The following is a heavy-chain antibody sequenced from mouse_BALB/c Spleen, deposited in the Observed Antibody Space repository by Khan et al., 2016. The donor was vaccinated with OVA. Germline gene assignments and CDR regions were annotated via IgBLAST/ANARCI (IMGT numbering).Heavy chain of an antibody. D-gene: IGHD2-14*01. CDR1: GFSLSRDN. CDR2: IWGGGGT. J-gene: IGHJ4*01. V-gene: IGHV2-6-4*01. Sequence: QMQLEESGPGLVAPSQSLSITCTVSGFSLSRDNIHWVRQPPGKGLEWLGMIWGGGGTDYNSTLKSRLSISQDNSKSQVFLKMNSLQTDDTAMYYCARAYYRYDGYYAMDYWGQGTSVTVSS. CDR3: ARAYYRYDGYYAMDY.